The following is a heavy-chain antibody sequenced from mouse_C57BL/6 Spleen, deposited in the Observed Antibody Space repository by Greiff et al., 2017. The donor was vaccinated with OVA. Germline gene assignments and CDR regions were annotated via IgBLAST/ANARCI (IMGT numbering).Heavy chain of an antibody. CDR3: ARWGYYGRATGTWFAY. Sequence: QVQLQQPGAELVRPGSSVKLSCKASGYTFTSYWMHWVKQRPIQGLEWIGNIDPSDSETHYNQKFKDKATLTVDKSSRTAYMQLSSLTSEDSAVYYGARWGYYGRATGTWFAYWGQGTLVTVSA. D-gene: IGHD1-1*01. J-gene: IGHJ3*01. V-gene: IGHV1-52*01. CDR2: IDPSDSET. CDR1: GYTFTSYW.